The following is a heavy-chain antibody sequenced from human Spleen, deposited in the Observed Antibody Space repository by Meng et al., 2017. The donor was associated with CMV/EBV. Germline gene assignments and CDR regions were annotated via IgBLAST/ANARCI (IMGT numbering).Heavy chain of an antibody. J-gene: IGHJ5*02. CDR2: INHSGST. CDR1: GGSFSGYY. V-gene: IGHV4-34*01. Sequence: HGQLQVLGAGLLRPSGTLSLTCAVYGGSFSGYYWSWIRQPPGKGLEGSGEINHSGSTNYNPSLKRRVTISVDTSKNQFSLKLSSVTAADTAVYYCARGLPGLAARPGRWFDPWGQGTLVTVSS. D-gene: IGHD6-6*01. CDR3: ARGLPGLAARPGRWFDP.